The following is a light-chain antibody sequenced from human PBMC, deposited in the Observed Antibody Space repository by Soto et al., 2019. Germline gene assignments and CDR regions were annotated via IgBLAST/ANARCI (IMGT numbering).Light chain of an antibody. CDR1: SSNIGRNS. V-gene: IGLV1-47*02. CDR3: AVWDDSVRGYV. J-gene: IGLJ1*01. CDR2: SNH. Sequence: QSVVTQPPSASGTAGQRVTISCSGTSSNIGRNSVYWYQQLPGTAPKLLISSNHQRPSGVPDRFSGSKSGTSASLAISGLRSEDEADYYCAVWDDSVRGYVFATGTKVTVL.